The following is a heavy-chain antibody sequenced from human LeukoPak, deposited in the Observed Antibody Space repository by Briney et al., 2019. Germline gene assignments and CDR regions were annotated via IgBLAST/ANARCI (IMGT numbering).Heavy chain of an antibody. J-gene: IGHJ3*02. CDR2: ISSSSSTI. Sequence: GGSLRLSCAASGFTFSSYSMNWVRQAPGKGLEWVSYISSSSSTIYYADSVKGRFTISRDNAKNSLYLQMNSLRAEDRAVYYCARGTGTTRGAFDIWGQGTMVTVSS. CDR3: ARGTGTTRGAFDI. D-gene: IGHD1-7*01. V-gene: IGHV3-48*04. CDR1: GFTFSSYS.